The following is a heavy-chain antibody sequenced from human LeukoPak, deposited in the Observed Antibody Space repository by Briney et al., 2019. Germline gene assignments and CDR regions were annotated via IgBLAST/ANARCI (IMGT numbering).Heavy chain of an antibody. D-gene: IGHD2-2*01. CDR3: ARRDSWDVVTPAVNFDY. CDR2: IYPGDSDT. J-gene: IGHJ4*02. CDR1: GYSFTGYW. Sequence: GESLKISCKGSGYSFTGYWIAWVRQMPEKGLEWMGIIYPGDSDTRYSPSFQGQVTISADKSISTTYLQWGSLKASDTAIYYCARRDSWDVVTPAVNFDYWGQGTLVTVSS. V-gene: IGHV5-51*01.